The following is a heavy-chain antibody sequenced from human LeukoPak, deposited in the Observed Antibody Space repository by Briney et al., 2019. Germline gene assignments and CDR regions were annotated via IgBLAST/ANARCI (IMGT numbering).Heavy chain of an antibody. CDR1: GYTLTGHY. V-gene: IGHV1-2*02. J-gene: IGHJ3*02. Sequence: ASVTVSCKASGYTLTGHYIHWVRQGPGQGLEWMGWISPHSGFTMYPQRFQGRVTMTTDTSISTAFLEVRRLRSDDTAAYYCARQTGDDALDIWGQGTMITVYS. CDR2: ISPHSGFT. D-gene: IGHD7-27*01. CDR3: ARQTGDDALDI.